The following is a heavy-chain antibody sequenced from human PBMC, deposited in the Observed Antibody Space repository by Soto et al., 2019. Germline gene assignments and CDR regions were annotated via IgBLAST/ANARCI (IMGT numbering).Heavy chain of an antibody. CDR3: ARADCGGDCYQPTYYYGMDV. Sequence: PWGSPRISCAACGVTVCSNYMGGVRQEPGKGLEWVSVICTAGNTYYPGSVKGRFTISRENAKNSLYLQMNSLRAEDTAVYYCARADCGGDCYQPTYYYGMDVWGQGTTVTVSS. D-gene: IGHD2-21*02. CDR1: GVTVCSNY. CDR2: ICTAGNT. V-gene: IGHV3-53*01. J-gene: IGHJ6*02.